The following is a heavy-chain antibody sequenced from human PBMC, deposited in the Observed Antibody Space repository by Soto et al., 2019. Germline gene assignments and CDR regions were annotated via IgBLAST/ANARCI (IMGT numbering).Heavy chain of an antibody. CDR3: AASYGSGYRAFDY. D-gene: IGHD3-10*01. CDR1: GDTFSFYT. CDR2: INPIVSMS. V-gene: IGHV1-69*02. Sequence: QVQLVQSGTEVKQPGSSVKVSCKASGDTFSFYTINWVRQAPGLGLEWVGRINPIVSMSNYAQKFQGRVSMTADKSTSTAYMELRSLRSDDTAMYFCAASYGSGYRAFDYWGQGALVTVSS. J-gene: IGHJ4*02.